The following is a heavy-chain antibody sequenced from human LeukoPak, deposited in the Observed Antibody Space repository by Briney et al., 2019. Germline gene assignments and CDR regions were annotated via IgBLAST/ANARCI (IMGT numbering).Heavy chain of an antibody. CDR2: IYGGGTT. CDR3: ARGPNYGDYGGQ. J-gene: IGHJ4*02. V-gene: IGHV3-53*01. D-gene: IGHD4-17*01. Sequence: GGSLRLSCVASGFTVSNNYMSWVRQAPGRGLEWVSLIYGGGTTYHADSVKGRSTISSDSSKNTVYLQMNSLRAEDTAVYYCARGPNYGDYGGQWGQGTLVTVSS. CDR1: GFTVSNNY.